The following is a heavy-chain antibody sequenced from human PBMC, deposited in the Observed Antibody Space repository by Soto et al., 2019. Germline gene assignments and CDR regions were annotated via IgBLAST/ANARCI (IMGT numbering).Heavy chain of an antibody. V-gene: IGHV3-7*05. CDR3: AGPRRWLGQRGNFDY. CDR2: ISQDGSDK. D-gene: IGHD6-19*01. J-gene: IGHJ4*02. CDR1: GFTFSSYW. Sequence: EVQLVESGGGLVQPGGSLRLSCATSGFTFSSYWMSWVRQAPGKGLEWVANISQDGSDKYYVDSVKGRCHISRDNSQNSLQLQMNSLRAEDTAIYHCAGPRRWLGQRGNFDYWGQGTLVTVSS.